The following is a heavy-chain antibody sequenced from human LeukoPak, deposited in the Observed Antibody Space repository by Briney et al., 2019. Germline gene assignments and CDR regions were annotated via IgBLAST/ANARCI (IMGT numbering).Heavy chain of an antibody. J-gene: IGHJ5*02. V-gene: IGHV4-34*01. D-gene: IGHD2-15*01. CDR3: ARLGYCSGGSCYPGWFDP. CDR1: GGSFSGYY. Sequence: SETLSLTCAVYGGSFSGYYWSWIRQPPGKGLEWIGEINHSGSTNYSPSLKSRVTISVDTSKNQFSLKLSSVTAADTAVYYCARLGYCSGGSCYPGWFDPWGQGTLVTVSS. CDR2: INHSGST.